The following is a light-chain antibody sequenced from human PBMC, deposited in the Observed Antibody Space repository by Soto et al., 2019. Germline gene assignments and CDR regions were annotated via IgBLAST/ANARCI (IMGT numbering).Light chain of an antibody. CDR1: QSVSSN. V-gene: IGKV3-15*01. CDR2: GAS. Sequence: EIVMTQSPATLSVSPGERATLSCRASQSVSSNLAWYQQKPGQAPRLLIYGASTRATAIPARFSGSGSGTELTLTISSLQSEDLAVYYCQQYNNWLTFGGGTKVDIK. CDR3: QQYNNWLT. J-gene: IGKJ4*01.